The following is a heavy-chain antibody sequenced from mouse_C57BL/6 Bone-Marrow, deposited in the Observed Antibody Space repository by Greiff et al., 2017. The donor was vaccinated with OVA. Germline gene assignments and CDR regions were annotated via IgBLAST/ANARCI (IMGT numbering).Heavy chain of an antibody. J-gene: IGHJ3*01. Sequence: LQQSGASVKLSCTATGYTFTGYWIEWVKQRPGHGLEWIGEILPGSGSTNYNEKFKGKATFTADTSSNTAYMQLSSLTTEDSAIYYCAREDYDGYFAYWGQGTLVTVSA. D-gene: IGHD2-3*01. CDR3: AREDYDGYFAY. CDR2: ILPGSGST. CDR1: GYTFTGYW. V-gene: IGHV1-9*01.